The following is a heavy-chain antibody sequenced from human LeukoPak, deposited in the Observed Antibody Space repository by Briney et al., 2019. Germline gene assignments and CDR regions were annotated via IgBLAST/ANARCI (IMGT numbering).Heavy chain of an antibody. CDR3: AGSGLDAFDI. CDR2: INHSGST. V-gene: IGHV4-34*01. J-gene: IGHJ3*02. D-gene: IGHD1-26*01. Sequence: SETLSLTCAVYGGSFSGYYWSWIRQPPGKGLEWIGEINHSGSTNYNPSLKSRVTISVDTSKNQFSLKLSSVTAADTAVYYCAGSGLDAFDIWGQGTMVTVSS. CDR1: GGSFSGYY.